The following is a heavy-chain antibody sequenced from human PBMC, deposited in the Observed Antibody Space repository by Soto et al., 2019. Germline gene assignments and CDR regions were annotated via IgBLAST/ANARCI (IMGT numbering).Heavy chain of an antibody. CDR2: ISYDGSNK. J-gene: IGHJ4*02. D-gene: IGHD5-12*01. Sequence: QVQLVASGGGVVQPGRSLRLSCAASGFTFSSYAMHWVRQAPGKGLEWVAVISYDGSNKYYADSVKGRFTISRDNSKNTLYLQMNSLRAEDTAVYYCARDRRGYSGYGEYWGQGTLVTVSS. V-gene: IGHV3-30-3*01. CDR3: ARDRRGYSGYGEY. CDR1: GFTFSSYA.